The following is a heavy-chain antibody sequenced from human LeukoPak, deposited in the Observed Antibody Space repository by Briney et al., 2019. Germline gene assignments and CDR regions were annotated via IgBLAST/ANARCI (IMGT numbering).Heavy chain of an antibody. V-gene: IGHV4-4*07. CDR2: IYTSGST. Sequence: PSETLSPTCTVSGGSISSYYWSWIRQPAGKGLEWIGRIYTSGSTNYNPSLKSRVTMSVDTSKNQFSLKLSSVTAADTAVYYCARDFRPEQWLAWWAGNKKHNHYGMDAWGQGTTVTVSS. D-gene: IGHD6-19*01. J-gene: IGHJ6*02. CDR3: ARDFRPEQWLAWWAGNKKHNHYGMDA. CDR1: GGSISSYY.